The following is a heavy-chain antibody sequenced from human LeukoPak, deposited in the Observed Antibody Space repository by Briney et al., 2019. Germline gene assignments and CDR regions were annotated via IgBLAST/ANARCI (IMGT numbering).Heavy chain of an antibody. CDR3: ARENCSGGSCYFWDAFDI. CDR1: GGSISSGGYY. D-gene: IGHD2-15*01. V-gene: IGHV4-31*03. Sequence: SQTPSLTCTVSGGSISSGGYYWSWIRQHPGKGLEWIGYIYYSGSTYYNPSLKRRVTISVDTSKNQFSLKLSSVTAADTAVYYCARENCSGGSCYFWDAFDIWGQGTMVTVSS. CDR2: IYYSGST. J-gene: IGHJ3*02.